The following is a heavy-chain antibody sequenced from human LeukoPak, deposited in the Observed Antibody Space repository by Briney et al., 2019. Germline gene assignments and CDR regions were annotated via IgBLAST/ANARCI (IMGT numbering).Heavy chain of an antibody. V-gene: IGHV3-7*04. CDR2: IKEDGSKI. CDR3: ARESTVAGTIFDF. CDR1: GFTFTTNW. D-gene: IGHD6-19*01. Sequence: GGSLRLSCAASGFTFTTNWMSWVRQTPGKGLEWVANIKEDGSKIYYVDSVRGRFTISRDDAKNSLYLQMDSLRAEDTAVYYCARESTVAGTIFDFWGQGTLVAVSS. J-gene: IGHJ4*02.